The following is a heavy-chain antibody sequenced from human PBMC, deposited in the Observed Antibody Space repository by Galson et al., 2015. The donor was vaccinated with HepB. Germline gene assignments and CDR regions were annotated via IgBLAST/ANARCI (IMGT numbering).Heavy chain of an antibody. CDR2: INWNGGST. CDR3: ARRSVVVVAAKNAFDI. J-gene: IGHJ3*02. CDR1: GFTFDDYG. V-gene: IGHV3-20*04. D-gene: IGHD2-15*01. Sequence: SLRLSCAASGFTFDDYGMSWVRQAPGKGLEWVSGINWNGGSTGYADSVKGRFTISRDNAKNSLYLQMNSLRAEDTALYYCARRSVVVVAAKNAFDIWGQGTMVTVSS.